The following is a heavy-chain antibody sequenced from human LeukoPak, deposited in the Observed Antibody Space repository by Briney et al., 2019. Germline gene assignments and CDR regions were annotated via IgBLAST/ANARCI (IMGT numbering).Heavy chain of an antibody. CDR1: GFTFSYYS. J-gene: IGHJ3*02. D-gene: IGHD1-26*01. CDR3: ARGHSRSFQRTDGFDI. Sequence: GGSLRLSCVASGFTFSYYSMNWVRLAPGKGPEWVSSIDISSKNIYYGDSMRGRVTMSTDNARSLLYLQMDSLRVDDMAVYYCARGHSRSFQRTDGFDIWGQGTMVTVSS. V-gene: IGHV3-21*06. CDR2: IDISSKNI.